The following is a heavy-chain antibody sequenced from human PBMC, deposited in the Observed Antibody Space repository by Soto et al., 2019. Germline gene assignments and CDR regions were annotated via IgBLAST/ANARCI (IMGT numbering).Heavy chain of an antibody. CDR1: GFSLSTSGVG. J-gene: IGHJ6*03. CDR2: IYWDDDK. Sequence: SGPTLVNPTQTLTLTCTFSGFSLSTSGVGVGWIRQPPGKALEWLALIYWDDDKRYSPSLKSRLTITKDTSKNQVVLTMTNMDPVDTATYYCAHVVGEGDYYYYYYMDVWGKGTTVTVSS. D-gene: IGHD1-26*01. V-gene: IGHV2-5*02. CDR3: AHVVGEGDYYYYYYMDV.